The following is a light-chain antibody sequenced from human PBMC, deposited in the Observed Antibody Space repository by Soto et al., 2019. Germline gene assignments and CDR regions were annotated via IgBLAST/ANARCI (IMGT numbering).Light chain of an antibody. J-gene: IGKJ4*01. V-gene: IGKV3-20*01. CDR3: QQYGSSRLT. CDR2: GAS. Sequence: EIVLTQSPGTLSLSPGEIATLSFRASQSVSSSYLAWYQQKPGQAPRLLIYGASSRATGIPDRFSGSGSGTDFTLTISSLEPEDFAVYYCQQYGSSRLTFGGGTKVDIK. CDR1: QSVSSSY.